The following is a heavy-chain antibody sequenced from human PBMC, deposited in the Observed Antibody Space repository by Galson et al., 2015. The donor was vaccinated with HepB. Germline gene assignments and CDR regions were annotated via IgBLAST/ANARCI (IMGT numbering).Heavy chain of an antibody. CDR2: IIALFGTA. CDR1: GGTFSTYA. Sequence: SVKVSCKASGGTFSTYAISWVRQAPGQGLEWMGGIIALFGTANYAQKFQGRVTITADESTSTAYMELSSLRSEDTAVYYCARGRGYSGNDYPFDYWGQGTLVTVSS. CDR3: ARGRGYSGNDYPFDY. J-gene: IGHJ4*02. V-gene: IGHV1-69*13. D-gene: IGHD5-12*01.